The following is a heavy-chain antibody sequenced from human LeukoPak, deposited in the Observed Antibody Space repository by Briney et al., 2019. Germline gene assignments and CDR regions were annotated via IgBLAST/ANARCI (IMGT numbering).Heavy chain of an antibody. D-gene: IGHD2-2*01. CDR1: GFTFSSYW. CDR2: IKQDGSEK. V-gene: IGHV3-7*03. Sequence: GGSLRLSCAASGFTFSSYWMSWVRQAPGKGLEWVANIKQDGSEKYYVDSVKGRFTISRDNAKNSLYLQMNSLRAEDTAVYYCAKDLSWYCSSTSCYEVDYWGQGTLVTVSS. CDR3: AKDLSWYCSSTSCYEVDY. J-gene: IGHJ4*02.